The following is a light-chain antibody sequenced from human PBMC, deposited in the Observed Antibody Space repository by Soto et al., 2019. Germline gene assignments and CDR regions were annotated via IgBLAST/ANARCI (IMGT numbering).Light chain of an antibody. J-gene: IGKJ4*01. CDR3: QKYNSAPLT. V-gene: IGKV3-20*01. Sequence: EIVLTQSPGTLSLSPGAGATLSCRASQSVRSTSLVWYQQRPGQAPRLLIYGASSRATGIPDRFSGSGSGTDFTLTISSLQPEDVATYYCQKYNSAPLTFGGGTKVEIK. CDR1: QSVRSTS. CDR2: GAS.